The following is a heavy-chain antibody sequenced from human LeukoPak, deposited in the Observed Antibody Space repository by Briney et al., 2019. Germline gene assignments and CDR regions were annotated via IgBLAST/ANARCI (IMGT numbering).Heavy chain of an antibody. CDR1: GGSFSGYY. CDR2: INHSGST. J-gene: IGHJ4*02. V-gene: IGHV4-34*01. D-gene: IGHD5-18*01. Sequence: PSETLSLTCAVYGGSFSGYYWSWIRQPPRKGLEWIGEINHSGSTNYNPSLKSRVTISVDTSKNQFSLKLSSVTAADTAVYYCARRGYSYGYLWGGFDYWGQGTLVTVSS. CDR3: ARRGYSYGYLWGGFDY.